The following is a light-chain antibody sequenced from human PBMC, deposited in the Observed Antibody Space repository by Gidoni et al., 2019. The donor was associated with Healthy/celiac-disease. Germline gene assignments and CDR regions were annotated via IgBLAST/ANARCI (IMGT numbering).Light chain of an antibody. CDR2: DAS. V-gene: IGKV3-11*01. J-gene: IGKJ1*01. CDR1: QSVSSY. Sequence: ELVLTQSPATLSFSPGERATPSCRASQSVSSYVAWYQQKPGQAPRLRIYDASNRATGIPARFSGSGSGTDFTLTISGLEPEDFAVYYCQQRSNWPWTFGQGTKVEIK. CDR3: QQRSNWPWT.